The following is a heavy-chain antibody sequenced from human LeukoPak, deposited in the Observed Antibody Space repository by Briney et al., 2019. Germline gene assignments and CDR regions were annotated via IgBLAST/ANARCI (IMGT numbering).Heavy chain of an antibody. J-gene: IGHJ4*02. Sequence: GGSLRLSCAASGFSFDDYAMHWVRQAPGKGLEWVSLISGNGGSAYYTDSVKGRFTISRDNSKASLYLQMSSLRVEDSALYYCGKRPGPWGYSYASGWGQGTLVTVSS. D-gene: IGHD5-18*01. CDR1: GFSFDDYA. V-gene: IGHV3-43*02. CDR2: ISGNGGSA. CDR3: GKRPGPWGYSYASG.